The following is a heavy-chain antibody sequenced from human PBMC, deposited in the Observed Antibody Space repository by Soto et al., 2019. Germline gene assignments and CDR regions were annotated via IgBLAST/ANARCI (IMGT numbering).Heavy chain of an antibody. CDR2: ITGRSRTI. CDR3: VIGRERGFDYSHFEF. D-gene: IGHD2-15*01. J-gene: IGHJ4*02. Sequence: GGSLRLSCVTSGFTFQEYEMNWIRQAPGKGLEWVAYITGRSRTIHYADSVKGRFTISRDNAKKTLYLQMDRLRPEDTSLYYCVIGRERGFDYSHFEFWGRGTQVTVS. CDR1: GFTFQEYE. V-gene: IGHV3-11*04.